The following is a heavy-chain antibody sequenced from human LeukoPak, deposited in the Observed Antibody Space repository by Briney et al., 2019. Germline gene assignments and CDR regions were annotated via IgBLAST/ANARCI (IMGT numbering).Heavy chain of an antibody. D-gene: IGHD6-13*01. CDR3: ARAVGAAAKAVIVY. J-gene: IGHJ4*02. Sequence: GASVKVSCKASGGTFSSYTISWVRQAPGQGLEWMGIINPSGGSTSYAQKFQGRVTMTRDTSTSTVYMELSSLRSEDTAVYYCARAVGAAAKAVIVYWGQGTLVTVSS. CDR2: INPSGGST. V-gene: IGHV1-46*01. CDR1: GGTFSSYT.